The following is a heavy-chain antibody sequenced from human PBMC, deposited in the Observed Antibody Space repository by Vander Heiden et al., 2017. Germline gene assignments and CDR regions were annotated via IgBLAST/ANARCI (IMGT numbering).Heavy chain of an antibody. CDR3: ASDRKGLGYYYYGMEV. Sequence: EVQLVESGGGLVKRGGSLQLSCAASGCTFSDRSMNWVRQAPGKGLEWVSSISSSGTFIYYADSVKGRFTISRDNAQNSLYLQMNSLRAEDTAVYYCASDRKGLGYYYYGMEVWGQGTTVTVSS. CDR1: GCTFSDRS. V-gene: IGHV3-21*01. J-gene: IGHJ6*02. D-gene: IGHD2-15*01. CDR2: ISSSGTFI.